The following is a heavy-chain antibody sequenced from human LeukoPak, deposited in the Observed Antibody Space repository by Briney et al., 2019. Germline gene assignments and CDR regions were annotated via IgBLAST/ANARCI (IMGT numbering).Heavy chain of an antibody. J-gene: IGHJ4*02. CDR1: GGSNSSCE. CDR3: ARSFYYDSTVPLGY. V-gene: IGHV4-59*08. Sequence: SETLFLTCTVSGGSNSSCELSWIRQPPGKELEWIGYIYYSGSTNYNPSLKSRVTISVDTSKNQFSLKLSSVTAADTAVYYCARSFYYDSTVPLGYWGQGTLVTVSS. D-gene: IGHD3-22*01. CDR2: IYYSGST.